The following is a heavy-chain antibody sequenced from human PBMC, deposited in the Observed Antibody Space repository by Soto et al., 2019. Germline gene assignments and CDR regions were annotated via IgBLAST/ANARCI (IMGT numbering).Heavy chain of an antibody. V-gene: IGHV4-59*01. CDR3: ARGNGHGGSSIDF. D-gene: IGHD2-15*01. Sequence: QVQLQESGPGLVKPSETLSLTCTVSCGSTHGYFWAWIRQPPWKGLEWMGYVYYNGDTNYNPSLKSRVTISVDASKNQFSLKLTSVTPADTAVYYCARGNGHGGSSIDFWGQGILVTVAS. J-gene: IGHJ4*02. CDR2: VYYNGDT. CDR1: CGSTHGYF.